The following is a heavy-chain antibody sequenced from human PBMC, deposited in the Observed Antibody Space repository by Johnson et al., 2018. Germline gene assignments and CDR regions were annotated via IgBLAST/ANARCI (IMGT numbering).Heavy chain of an antibody. Sequence: VQLQESGGGLVQXGGSLRLSCAASGFTFNTYWMHWVRQVPGKGLVWVSRISSDGSMTTYADTLRDRFTISRDNAKNTVYLLMNSLRAEDTAVYYCARPSGSSGRFLEGSPSFQHWGQGTLVTVSS. CDR3: ARPSGSSGRFLEGSPSFQH. CDR2: ISSDGSMT. CDR1: GFTFNTYW. J-gene: IGHJ1*01. V-gene: IGHV3-74*01. D-gene: IGHD3-22*01.